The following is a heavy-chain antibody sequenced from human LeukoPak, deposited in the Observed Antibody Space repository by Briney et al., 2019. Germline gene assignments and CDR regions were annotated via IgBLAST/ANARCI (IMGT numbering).Heavy chain of an antibody. V-gene: IGHV4-39*02. CDR1: GGSISNSSFY. CDR2: IYYRGST. D-gene: IGHD3-10*01. Sequence: SEALSLTCTVSGGSISNSSFYWGWIRQPPGKGLEWIGNIYYRGSTYYNSSLKSRVSISVDTSKNYFPLKVSSVTAADTAVYYCARLFLRFGEFSFDYWGQGTLVTVSS. J-gene: IGHJ4*02. CDR3: ARLFLRFGEFSFDY.